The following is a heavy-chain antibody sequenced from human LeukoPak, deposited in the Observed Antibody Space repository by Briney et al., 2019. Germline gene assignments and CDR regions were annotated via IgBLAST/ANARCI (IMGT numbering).Heavy chain of an antibody. CDR3: ARVFRGVVTSNWFDP. D-gene: IGHD2-21*02. V-gene: IGHV4-59*11. J-gene: IGHJ5*02. CDR1: GGSITGHY. Sequence: SETLSLTCTVSGGSITGHYWTWIRQSPGKGLEWIGFVYDNGNTNYNSSLQSRVTMSVDTSTNQLSLKMTSVTAADTAIYYCARVFRGVVTSNWFDPWGQGTLITVSS. CDR2: VYDNGNT.